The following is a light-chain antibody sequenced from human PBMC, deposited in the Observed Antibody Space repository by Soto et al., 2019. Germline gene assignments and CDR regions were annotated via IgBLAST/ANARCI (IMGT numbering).Light chain of an antibody. Sequence: VSKLLAGTLCLYPSVRATLSCTPSQSVSSSHLAWYQQKPGQAPRLLIYGASSRATGILARFSGSGSGTDFTLTISRLGPEDFAVYYCQHRSIFPRTFGGGTKVDIK. CDR1: QSVSSSH. J-gene: IGKJ4*01. CDR2: GAS. CDR3: QHRSIFPRT. V-gene: IGKV3D-20*02.